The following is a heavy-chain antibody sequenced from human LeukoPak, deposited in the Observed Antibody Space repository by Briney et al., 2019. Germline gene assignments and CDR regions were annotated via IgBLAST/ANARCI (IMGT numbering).Heavy chain of an antibody. V-gene: IGHV4-59*01. CDR1: GGSISTYY. CDR3: ARASSGYSVHF. CDR2: LSYSGTT. J-gene: IGHJ4*02. Sequence: SETLSLTCTVSGGSISTYYWRWIRQPPGKGLEWIGYLSYSGTTNYAPSLKSRVTISIDTSKNQFSLKLRSVTAADTAMYYCARASSGYSVHFWGQGTVITVSS. D-gene: IGHD3-22*01.